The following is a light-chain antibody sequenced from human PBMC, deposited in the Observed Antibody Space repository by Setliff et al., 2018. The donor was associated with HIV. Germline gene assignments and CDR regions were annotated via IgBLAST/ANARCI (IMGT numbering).Light chain of an antibody. CDR3: NSFASNSAYRPXV. CDR2: DVS. Sequence: QPASVSGSPGQSITIPCTGTSSDIGRYNSVSWYQQHPGKPPKLIIYDVSNRPSGFSNRFSGSKSANTASLTISGLQAEDEADYYCNSFASNSAYRPXVFGTGTKVTVL. CDR1: SSDIGRYNS. V-gene: IGLV2-14*03. J-gene: IGLJ1*01.